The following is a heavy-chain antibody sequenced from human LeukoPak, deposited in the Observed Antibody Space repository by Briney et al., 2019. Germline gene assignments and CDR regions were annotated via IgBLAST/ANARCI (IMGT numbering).Heavy chain of an antibody. D-gene: IGHD5-12*01. CDR3: ARQRRDGYLEKPSNAFDI. Sequence: PSETLSLTCTVSGGSISSYYWSWIRQPPGKGLEWIGYIYYSGSTNYNPSLKSRVTISVDTSKNQFSLKLSSVTAADTAVYYCARQRRDGYLEKPSNAFDIWGQGTMVTVSS. CDR1: GGSISSYY. V-gene: IGHV4-59*08. CDR2: IYYSGST. J-gene: IGHJ3*02.